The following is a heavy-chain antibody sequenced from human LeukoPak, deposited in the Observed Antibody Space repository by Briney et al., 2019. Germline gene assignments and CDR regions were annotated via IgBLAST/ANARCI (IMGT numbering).Heavy chain of an antibody. D-gene: IGHD6-6*01. V-gene: IGHV1-18*01. Sequence: GASVKVSCKASGYTFTSSGISWVRQAPGQGLEWMGWISAYNGNTNYAQKLQGRVTMTTDTSTSTAYVELRSLRSDDTAVYYCARVVYSGSSHWFDPCGQGTLVTVSS. CDR1: GYTFTSSG. CDR3: ARVVYSGSSHWFDP. J-gene: IGHJ5*02. CDR2: ISAYNGNT.